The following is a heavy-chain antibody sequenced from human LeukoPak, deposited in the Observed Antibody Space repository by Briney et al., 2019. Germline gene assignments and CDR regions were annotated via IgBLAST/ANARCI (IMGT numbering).Heavy chain of an antibody. V-gene: IGHV3-23*01. CDR1: EFSVGSNY. J-gene: IGHJ4*02. CDR2: ITGSGDGT. CDR3: AKAGLVRGGALDS. D-gene: IGHD4/OR15-4a*01. Sequence: TGGSLRLSCAASEFSVGSNYMTWVRQAPGKGLEWVSSITGSGDGTSAADSVTGRFSISRDNSKSTLYLQMNSLRVEDTAVYYCAKAGLVRGGALDSWGQGTLVTVSS.